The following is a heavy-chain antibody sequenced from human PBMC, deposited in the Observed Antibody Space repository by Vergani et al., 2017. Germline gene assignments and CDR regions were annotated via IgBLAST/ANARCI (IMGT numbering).Heavy chain of an antibody. D-gene: IGHD3-3*01. V-gene: IGHV1-69*02. CDR2: IIPILGIA. CDR1: GGTFSSYT. CDR3: ARGKLYDFWSIDY. Sequence: QVQLVQSGAEVKKPGSSVKVSCKASGGTFSSYTISWVRQAPGQGLEWMGRIIPILGIANYAQKFQGRVTITADKSTSTAYMELSSLRSEDTAVYYCARGKLYDFWSIDYWGQGTLVTVSS. J-gene: IGHJ4*02.